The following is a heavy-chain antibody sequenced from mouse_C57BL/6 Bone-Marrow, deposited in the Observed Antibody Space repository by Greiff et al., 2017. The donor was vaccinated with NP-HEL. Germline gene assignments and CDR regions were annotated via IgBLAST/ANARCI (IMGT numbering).Heavy chain of an antibody. D-gene: IGHD1-1*01. CDR1: GYTFTSYG. CDR2: IYPRSGNT. Sequence: VQLQQSGAELARPGASVKLSCKASGYTFTSYGISWVKQRTGQGLEWIGEIYPRSGNTYYNEKFKGKATLTADKSSSTAYMELRSLTSEDSAVYFCARHYYGSSYGFAYWGQGTRVTVSA. CDR3: ARHYYGSSYGFAY. V-gene: IGHV1-81*01. J-gene: IGHJ3*01.